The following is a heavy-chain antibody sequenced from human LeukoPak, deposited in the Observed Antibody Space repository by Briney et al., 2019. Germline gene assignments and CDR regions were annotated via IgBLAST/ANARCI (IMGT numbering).Heavy chain of an antibody. CDR3: ARRRAYCGGDCYSSAFDI. D-gene: IGHD2-21*02. Sequence: SETLSLTCTVSGGSISSSSYYWGWIRQPPGKGLEWIGSIYYSGSTYYNPSLKSRVTISVDTSKNQFSLKLSSVTAADTAVYYCARRRAYCGGDCYSSAFDIWGQGTMVTVSS. CDR1: GGSISSSSYY. CDR2: IYYSGST. J-gene: IGHJ3*02. V-gene: IGHV4-39*07.